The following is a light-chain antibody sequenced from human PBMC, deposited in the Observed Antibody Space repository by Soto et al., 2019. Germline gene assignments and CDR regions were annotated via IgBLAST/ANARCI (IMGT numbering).Light chain of an antibody. CDR3: QHYGGPPHT. CDR2: AAS. Sequence: EIVLTQSPGTLSLSPGERATLYCRASQSVSSGYLAWYQQKPGQAPRLLIYAASSRAAGIPDRFTGSWSGADFTLTSSRLHPEDFAGYYCQHYGGPPHTFGQGTKADIK. V-gene: IGKV3-20*01. J-gene: IGKJ1*01. CDR1: QSVSSGY.